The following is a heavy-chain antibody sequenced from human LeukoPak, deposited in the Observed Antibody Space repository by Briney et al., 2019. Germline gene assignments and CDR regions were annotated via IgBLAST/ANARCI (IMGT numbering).Heavy chain of an antibody. V-gene: IGHV1-2*06. Sequence: ASVTVSCTASGYTFTGYYMHWVRQAPGQGLEWMGRINPNSGGTNYAQKFQGRVTMTRDTSISTAYMELSRLRSDDTAVYYCARDNKAPYYDFWSGYYTTNWFDPWGQGTLVTVSS. CDR3: ARDNKAPYYDFWSGYYTTNWFDP. D-gene: IGHD3-3*01. CDR1: GYTFTGYY. J-gene: IGHJ5*02. CDR2: INPNSGGT.